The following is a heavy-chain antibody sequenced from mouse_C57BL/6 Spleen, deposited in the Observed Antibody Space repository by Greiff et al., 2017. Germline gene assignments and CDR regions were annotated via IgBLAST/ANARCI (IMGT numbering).Heavy chain of an antibody. CDR1: GYAFTNYL. CDR3: ARAHGSSLFAY. CDR2: IIPGSGGT. V-gene: IGHV1-54*01. Sequence: QVQLQQSGAELVRPGTSVKVSCKASGYAFTNYLIEWVKQRPGQGLEWIGVIIPGSGGTNYNEKFKGKATLTADKSSSTAYMQLSSLTSEDSAVYFCARAHGSSLFAYWGQGTLVTVSA. D-gene: IGHD1-1*01. J-gene: IGHJ3*01.